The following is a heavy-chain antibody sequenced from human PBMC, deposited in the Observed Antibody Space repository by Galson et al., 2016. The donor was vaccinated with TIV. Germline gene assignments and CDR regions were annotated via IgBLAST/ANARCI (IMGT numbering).Heavy chain of an antibody. V-gene: IGHV4-39*02. CDR3: ARLSEWQLAYFDF. J-gene: IGHJ4*02. CDR2: IYYTGDT. Sequence: ETLSLPCTVSGGSISNNRYYWGWIRQPPGKGLEWLGNIYYTGDTYYSPSLKSRVTMFVDTSKNHFSLRLRSVTAADTAVYYCARLSEWQLAYFDFWGQGTLVTVSS. CDR1: GGSISNNRYY. D-gene: IGHD1-1*01.